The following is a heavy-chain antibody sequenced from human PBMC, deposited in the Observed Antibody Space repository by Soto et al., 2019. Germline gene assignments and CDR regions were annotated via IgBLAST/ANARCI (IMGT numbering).Heavy chain of an antibody. Sequence: SETLSLTCTVSGGSISSSSYYWGWIRQPPGKGLEWIGSIYYSGSTYYNPSLKSRVTISVDTSKNQFSLKLSSVTAADTAVYYCASVPERYYYGSGSYYNLPFDYWGQGTLVTVSS. J-gene: IGHJ4*02. D-gene: IGHD3-10*01. CDR3: ASVPERYYYGSGSYYNLPFDY. V-gene: IGHV4-39*01. CDR2: IYYSGST. CDR1: GGSISSSSYY.